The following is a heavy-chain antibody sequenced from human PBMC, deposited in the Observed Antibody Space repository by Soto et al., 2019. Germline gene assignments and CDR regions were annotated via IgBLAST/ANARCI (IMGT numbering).Heavy chain of an antibody. J-gene: IGHJ4*02. Sequence: GASVKVSCKVSGYTLTELSMHWVRQAPGKGLVWMGGFDPEDGETIYAQKCQGRVTMTEDTSTDTAYMELSSLRSEDAAVYYCATGETAVAGTIDYWGQGTLVTVSS. CDR3: ATGETAVAGTIDY. D-gene: IGHD6-19*01. CDR2: FDPEDGET. V-gene: IGHV1-24*01. CDR1: GYTLTELS.